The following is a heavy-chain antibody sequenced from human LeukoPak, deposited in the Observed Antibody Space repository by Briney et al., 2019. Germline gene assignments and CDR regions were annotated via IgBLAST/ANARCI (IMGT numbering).Heavy chain of an antibody. V-gene: IGHV4-61*02. CDR3: ARDTPLSGYYDSSGYYHHFDY. Sequence: PSETLSLTCTVSGGSISSGSYYWSWIRQPAGKGLEWIGRIYTSGSTNYNPSLKSRVTISVDTSKNQFSLKLSSVTAADTAVYYCARDTPLSGYYDSSGYYHHFDYWGQGTLVTVSS. CDR2: IYTSGST. CDR1: GGSISSGSYY. J-gene: IGHJ4*02. D-gene: IGHD3-22*01.